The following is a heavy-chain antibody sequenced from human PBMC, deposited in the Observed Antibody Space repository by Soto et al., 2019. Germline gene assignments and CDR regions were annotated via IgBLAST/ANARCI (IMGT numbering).Heavy chain of an antibody. D-gene: IGHD3-10*01. V-gene: IGHV4-30-4*01. J-gene: IGHJ6*02. CDR3: ARAPGASGMDV. CDR1: GGSISSGEYY. Sequence: SETLSLTCTVSGGSISSGEYYWSWIRQPPGKGLEWIGYIYYSGSTYYNPSLKSRVTISVDTSKNQFSLKLSSVTAADTAVYYCARAPGASGMDVWGQGTTVTVSS. CDR2: IYYSGST.